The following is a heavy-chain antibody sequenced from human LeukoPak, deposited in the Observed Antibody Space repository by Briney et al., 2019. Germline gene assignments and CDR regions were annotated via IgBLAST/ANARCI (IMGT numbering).Heavy chain of an antibody. CDR2: INHSGST. CDR1: GGSFGGYY. CDR3: ARSHYYGSGRIPDY. V-gene: IGHV4-34*01. Sequence: SEAQSLTCAVYGGSFGGYYWSWIRQPPGKGLEWIGEINHSGSTNYNPSLKSRVTISVDTSKNQFSLKLSSVTAADTAVYYCARSHYYGSGRIPDYWGQGTLVTVSS. J-gene: IGHJ4*02. D-gene: IGHD3-10*01.